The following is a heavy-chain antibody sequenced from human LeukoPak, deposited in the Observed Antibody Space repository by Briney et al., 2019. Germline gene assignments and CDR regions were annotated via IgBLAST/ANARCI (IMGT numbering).Heavy chain of an antibody. Sequence: PSETLSLTCTVSGGSISSGSYYWSWIRQPAGKGLEWIGRIYTSGSTNYNPSLKSRVTISVDTSKNQFSLKLSSVTAADTAVYYCARGSYSSRSFQHWGQGTLVTVSS. CDR1: GGSISSGSYY. CDR2: IYTSGST. CDR3: ARGSYSSRSFQH. J-gene: IGHJ1*01. D-gene: IGHD6-13*01. V-gene: IGHV4-61*02.